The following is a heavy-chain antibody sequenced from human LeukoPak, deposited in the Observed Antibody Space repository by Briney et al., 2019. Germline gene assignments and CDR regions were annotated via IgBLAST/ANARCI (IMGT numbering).Heavy chain of an antibody. Sequence: AGSLRLSCAASGFTFSSYSMNWVRQAPGKGLEWVSVIYSGVSTYYADFVKGRFTISRHNSKNTLYLQMINLRAEDTALYYCARDRRYYDSSGYGVPGYFDFWGRGTLVTVSS. J-gene: IGHJ2*01. CDR2: IYSGVST. V-gene: IGHV3-53*01. D-gene: IGHD3-22*01. CDR3: ARDRRYYDSSGYGVPGYFDF. CDR1: GFTFSSYS.